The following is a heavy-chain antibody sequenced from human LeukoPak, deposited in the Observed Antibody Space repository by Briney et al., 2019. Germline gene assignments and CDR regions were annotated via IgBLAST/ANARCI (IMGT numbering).Heavy chain of an antibody. CDR3: AREHYDILTGYYSKFDY. CDR2: IIPIFGTA. Sequence: GASVKVSCKASGYTFTGYYMHWVRQAPGQGLEWMGGIIPIFGTANYAQKFQGRVTITADESTSTAYMELSSLRSEDTAVYYCAREHYDILTGYYSKFDYWGQGTLVTVSS. CDR1: GYTFTGYY. D-gene: IGHD3-9*01. V-gene: IGHV1-69*13. J-gene: IGHJ4*02.